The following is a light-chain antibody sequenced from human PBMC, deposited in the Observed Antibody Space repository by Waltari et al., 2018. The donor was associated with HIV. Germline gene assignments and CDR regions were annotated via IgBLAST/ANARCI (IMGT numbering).Light chain of an antibody. CDR1: SSDVGIYNL. CDR3: CSYTSSSAYVI. J-gene: IGLJ2*01. CDR2: QVS. V-gene: IGLV2-23*02. Sequence: LTQPASVSGSPGQSITIFCTGTSSDVGIYNLVSWSQQYPGKAPKLMIYQVSERPSGVSPRFSGSKSGNTASLTISGLQAEDEADYYCCSYTSSSAYVIFGGGTKLIVL.